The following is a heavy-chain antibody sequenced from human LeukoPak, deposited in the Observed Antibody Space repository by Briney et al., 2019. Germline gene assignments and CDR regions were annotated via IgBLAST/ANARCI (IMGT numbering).Heavy chain of an antibody. D-gene: IGHD2-2*01. V-gene: IGHV4-34*01. J-gene: IGHJ2*01. CDR2: INHSGST. CDR3: AREYCSSTSCYLWYFDL. CDR1: GGSFSGYY. Sequence: SETLSLTCAVYGGSFSGYYWSWIRQPPGKGLEWIGEINHSGSTNYNPSPKSRVTISVDTSKNQFSLKLSSVTAADTAVYYCAREYCSSTSCYLWYFDLWGRGTLVTVSS.